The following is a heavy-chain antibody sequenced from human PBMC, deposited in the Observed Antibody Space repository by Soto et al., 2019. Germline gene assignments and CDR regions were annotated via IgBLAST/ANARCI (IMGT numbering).Heavy chain of an antibody. J-gene: IGHJ3*02. CDR3: AEYYYDSSGYPGAFDI. Sequence: ASVKVSCKASGYTFTSYYMHWVRQAPGQGLEWMGIINPSGGSTSYAQKFQGRVTMTRDTSTSTVYMELSSLRSEDTAVYYCAEYYYDSSGYPGAFDIWGQGTMVTVSS. CDR1: GYTFTSYY. CDR2: INPSGGST. D-gene: IGHD3-22*01. V-gene: IGHV1-46*01.